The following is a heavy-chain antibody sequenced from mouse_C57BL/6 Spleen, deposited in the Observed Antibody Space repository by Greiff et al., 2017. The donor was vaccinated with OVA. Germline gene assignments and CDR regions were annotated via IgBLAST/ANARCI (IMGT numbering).Heavy chain of an antibody. V-gene: IGHV1-50*01. D-gene: IGHD1-1*01. J-gene: IGHJ2*01. CDR1: GYTFTSYW. CDR3: AREGITTVAFDY. Sequence: QVQLQQPGAELVKPGASVKLSCKASGYTFTSYWMQWVKQRPGQGLAWIGEIDPSDSETHYNQKFKDKATLTVDKSSSTAYMQLSSLTSEDSAVYYCAREGITTVAFDYWGQGTTLTVSS. CDR2: IDPSDSET.